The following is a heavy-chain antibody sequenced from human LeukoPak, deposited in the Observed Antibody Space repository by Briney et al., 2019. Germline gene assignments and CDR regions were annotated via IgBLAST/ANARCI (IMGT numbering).Heavy chain of an antibody. J-gene: IGHJ6*02. V-gene: IGHV3-30-3*01. CDR1: GFTFSSYA. Sequence: GGSLRLSRAASGFTFSSYAMHWVRQAPGKGLEWVAVISYDGSNKYYADSVKGRFTISRDNSKNTLYLQMNSLRAEDTAVYYCARGGSGSYPRRYGMDVWGQGTTVTVSS. D-gene: IGHD3-10*01. CDR3: ARGGSGSYPRRYGMDV. CDR2: ISYDGSNK.